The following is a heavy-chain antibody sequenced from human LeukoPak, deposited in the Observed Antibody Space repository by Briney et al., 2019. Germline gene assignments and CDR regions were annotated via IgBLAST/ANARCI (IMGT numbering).Heavy chain of an antibody. D-gene: IGHD3-10*01. CDR1: GGSIGSHY. CDR3: ARYYYGSGTYQEFDY. CDR2: IYYSGST. V-gene: IGHV4-59*11. J-gene: IGHJ4*02. Sequence: PSETLSLTCTVSGGSIGSHYWNWIRQPPGKGLEWIGYIYYSGSTKYNPSLKSRVTISVDTSKNQFSLKLSSVTAADTAVCYCARYYYGSGTYQEFDYWGQGTLVTVSS.